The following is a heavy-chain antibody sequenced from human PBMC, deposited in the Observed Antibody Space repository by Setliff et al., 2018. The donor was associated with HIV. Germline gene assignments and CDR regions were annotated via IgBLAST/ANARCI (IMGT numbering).Heavy chain of an antibody. CDR2: IYYSGST. V-gene: IGHV4-39*07. D-gene: IGHD3-9*01. Sequence: PSETLSLTCTVSGGSISSGDYYWGWFRQPPGKGLEWIGSIYYSGSTYYTPSLKSRVTISVDTSKNQFSLKLSSVTAADTAVYYCARAEVDWLLTWWGQGTLVTVSS. CDR1: GGSISSGDYY. CDR3: ARAEVDWLLTW. J-gene: IGHJ4*02.